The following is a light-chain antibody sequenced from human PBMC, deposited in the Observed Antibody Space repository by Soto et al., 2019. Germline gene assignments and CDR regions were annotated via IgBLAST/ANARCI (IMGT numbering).Light chain of an antibody. CDR1: QSVSSNY. J-gene: IGKJ1*01. CDR2: GAS. V-gene: IGKV3-20*01. Sequence: EIVFTQSPGPLSLSPGARATPPCRASQSVSSNYLAWYQQKPGQANRLLIYGASSRATGIPDRFSGSGSGTDFTLTISRLEPEDFAVYYCKQYGNSPRTVGKGNKVDIK. CDR3: KQYGNSPRT.